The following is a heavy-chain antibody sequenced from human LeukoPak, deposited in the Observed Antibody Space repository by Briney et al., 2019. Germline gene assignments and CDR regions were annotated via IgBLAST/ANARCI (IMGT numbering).Heavy chain of an antibody. CDR3: ARDWGFGELSGHYDY. CDR1: GFTFSSYS. J-gene: IGHJ4*02. CDR2: ISSSSTYI. Sequence: PGGSLRLSCAASGFTFSSYSMNWVRQAPGKGLEWVSSISSSSTYIYYADSVKGRFTISRDNAKNSLYLQMNSLRAEDTAVYYCARDWGFGELSGHYDYWGQGTLVTVSS. D-gene: IGHD3-10*01. V-gene: IGHV3-21*01.